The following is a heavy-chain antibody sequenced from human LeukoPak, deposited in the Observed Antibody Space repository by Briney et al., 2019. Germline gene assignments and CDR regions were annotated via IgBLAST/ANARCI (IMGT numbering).Heavy chain of an antibody. J-gene: IGHJ4*02. Sequence: GGSLRLSCAASGFTFSSYAMSWVRQPPGKGLEWVSAITGSGGSTYYTDSVKGRFTISRDNSKNTLYLQMNSLRPEDTAVYYCAKDLLTMIVVDPKEIFDYWGQGTLVTVSS. CDR2: ITGSGGST. CDR3: AKDLLTMIVVDPKEIFDY. CDR1: GFTFSSYA. V-gene: IGHV3-23*01. D-gene: IGHD3-22*01.